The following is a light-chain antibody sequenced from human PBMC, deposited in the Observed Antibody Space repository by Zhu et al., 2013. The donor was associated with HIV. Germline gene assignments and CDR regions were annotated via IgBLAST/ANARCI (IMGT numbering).Light chain of an antibody. Sequence: SYELTQPPSVSVAPGKTARITCGGNDIGSESVHWYQQKPGQAPVLVVYDDXDRPSGIPERFSGSNSGNTATLTISRVEAGDEADYYCQVWDSSSDLVVFGGGTKLTVL. CDR1: DIGSES. CDR2: DDX. V-gene: IGLV3-21*03. CDR3: QVWDSSSDLVV. J-gene: IGLJ2*01.